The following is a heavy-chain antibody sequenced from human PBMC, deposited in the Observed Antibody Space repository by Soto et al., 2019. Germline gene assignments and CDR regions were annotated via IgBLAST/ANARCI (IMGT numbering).Heavy chain of an antibody. Sequence: GGSLRLSCAASGFTFSSYGMHWVRQAPGKGLEWVAVISYDGSNKYYADSVKGRFTISRDNSKNTLYLQMNSLRAEDTAVYYCAKDITGYSSGWYLSYYGMDVWGQGTTVTVSS. D-gene: IGHD6-19*01. V-gene: IGHV3-30*18. CDR2: ISYDGSNK. J-gene: IGHJ6*02. CDR3: AKDITGYSSGWYLSYYGMDV. CDR1: GFTFSSYG.